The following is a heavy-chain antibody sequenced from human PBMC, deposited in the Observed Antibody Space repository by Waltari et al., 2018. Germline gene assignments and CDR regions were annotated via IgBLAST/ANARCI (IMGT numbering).Heavy chain of an antibody. CDR2: INHSGST. CDR1: GGSFSGYY. CDR3: ARGPITMGRGGIPPFDY. J-gene: IGHJ4*02. V-gene: IGHV4-34*01. Sequence: QVQLQQWGAGLLKPSETLSLPCAVYGGSFSGYYWSWIRQPPGKGLEWSGEINHSGSTNYNPSLKSRVTISVDTSKNQFSLKLSSVTAADTAVYYCARGPITMGRGGIPPFDYWGQGTLVTVSS. D-gene: IGHD3-10*01.